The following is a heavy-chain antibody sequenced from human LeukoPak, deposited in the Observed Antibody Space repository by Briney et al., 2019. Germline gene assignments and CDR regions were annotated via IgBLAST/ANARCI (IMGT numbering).Heavy chain of an antibody. V-gene: IGHV4-4*07. Sequence: SETLSLTCTVSGGSISSYYWSWIRQPAGKGLEWIGRIYTSGSTNYSPSLKSRVTMSVDTSKNQFSLKLSSVTAADTAVYYCARDGNYGSYSAFDIWGQGTMVTVSS. CDR3: ARDGNYGSYSAFDI. CDR1: GGSISSYY. CDR2: IYTSGST. J-gene: IGHJ3*02. D-gene: IGHD1-26*01.